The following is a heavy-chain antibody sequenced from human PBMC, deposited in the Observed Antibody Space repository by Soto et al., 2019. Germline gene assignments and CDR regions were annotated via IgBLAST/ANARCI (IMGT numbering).Heavy chain of an antibody. D-gene: IGHD3-10*01. V-gene: IGHV3-23*01. J-gene: IGHJ4*02. Sequence: EVQLLESGGDLVQPGGSLRLSCAASGFTFNNYAMTWVRQAPGKGLEWVSAISGGGDTTSYADSVKGRFTVYRGGAKNTLYLQMSSLRSDDTALYYCAKGPGGSGSLTPRVDFWGQGTLVSVSS. CDR2: ISGGGDTT. CDR1: GFTFNNYA. CDR3: AKGPGGSGSLTPRVDF.